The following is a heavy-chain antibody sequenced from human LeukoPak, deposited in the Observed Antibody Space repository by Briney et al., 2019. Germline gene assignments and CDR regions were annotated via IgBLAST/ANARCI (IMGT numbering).Heavy chain of an antibody. Sequence: SETLSLTCTVSGGSISSGDYYWSWIRQPPGKGLEWIGYIYYSGSTYYNPSLKSRVTISVDTSKYQYSLKLSSVTAADTAVYYCARDLATYCSGGSCYYFDYWGQGTLVTVSS. D-gene: IGHD2-15*01. J-gene: IGHJ4*02. V-gene: IGHV4-30-4*01. CDR1: GGSISSGDYY. CDR3: ARDLATYCSGGSCYYFDY. CDR2: IYYSGST.